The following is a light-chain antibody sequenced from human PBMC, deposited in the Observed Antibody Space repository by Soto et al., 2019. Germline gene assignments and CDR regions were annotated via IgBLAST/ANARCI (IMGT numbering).Light chain of an antibody. CDR1: KSVNNNY. CDR2: DAS. V-gene: IGKV3-20*01. Sequence: EIVLTQSPGTLSLSPGERATLSCRASKSVNNNYLAWYQQKPGQAPRLLIYDASIRASAIPDRFSGSGSGTDFTLTISRLEPEDFAVYYCQQYGNSPRTFGQGTKFEIK. CDR3: QQYGNSPRT. J-gene: IGKJ1*01.